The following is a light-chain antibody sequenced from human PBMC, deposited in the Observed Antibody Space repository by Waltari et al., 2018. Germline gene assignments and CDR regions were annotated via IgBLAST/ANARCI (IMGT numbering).Light chain of an antibody. CDR2: HAS. Sequence: EIVLTQSPGTVSLSPGARATFSCWASQSVSTYLAWSQQQPGQAPRLLIYHASTRATGIPDRFSGSGSGTDFSLTISRLEPEDFAMYYCHQYVESPATFGQGTKVEIK. J-gene: IGKJ1*01. CDR1: QSVSTY. CDR3: HQYVESPAT. V-gene: IGKV3-20*01.